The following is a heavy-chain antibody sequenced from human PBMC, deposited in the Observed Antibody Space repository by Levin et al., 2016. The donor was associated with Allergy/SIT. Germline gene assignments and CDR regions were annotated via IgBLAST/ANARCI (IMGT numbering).Heavy chain of an antibody. V-gene: IGHV3-53*04. Sequence: GESLKISCAASGFTVSSNYMSWVRQAPGKGLEWVSVIYSGGSTYYADSVKGRFTISRHNSKNTLYLQMNSLRAEDTAVYYCARDRVVPDADEVYYYGMDVWGQGTTVTVSS. CDR3: ARDRVVPDADEVYYYGMDV. J-gene: IGHJ6*02. D-gene: IGHD2-2*01. CDR2: IYSGGST. CDR1: GFTVSSNY.